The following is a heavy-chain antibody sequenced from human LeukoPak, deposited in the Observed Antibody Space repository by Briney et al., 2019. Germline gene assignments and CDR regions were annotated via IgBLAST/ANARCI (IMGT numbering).Heavy chain of an antibody. CDR1: GFTFNSYS. CDR3: ARVRGIAVAGEIDY. J-gene: IGHJ4*02. Sequence: GGSLRLSCAASGFTFNSYSMNWVRQAPGKGLEWVSYIVSSSSPIYYADSVKGRFTISRDNAKNSLYLQMNSLRAEDTALYYCARVRGIAVAGEIDYWGRGTLVSVSS. D-gene: IGHD6-19*01. CDR2: IVSSSSPI. V-gene: IGHV3-48*04.